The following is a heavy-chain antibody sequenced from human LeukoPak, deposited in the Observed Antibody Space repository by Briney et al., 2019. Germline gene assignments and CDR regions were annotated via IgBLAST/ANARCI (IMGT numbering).Heavy chain of an antibody. J-gene: IGHJ4*02. V-gene: IGHV3-23*01. CDR1: GFTFSSYA. CDR2: ISGSGGST. Sequence: RGSLRLSCAASGFTFSSYAMSWVRQAPGKGLEWVSAISGSGGSTYYADSVKGRFTISRDNSKNTLYLQVNSLRAEDTAVYYCAKAKFRIAAAGIFSAFDYWGQGTLVTVSS. CDR3: AKAKFRIAAAGIFSAFDY. D-gene: IGHD6-13*01.